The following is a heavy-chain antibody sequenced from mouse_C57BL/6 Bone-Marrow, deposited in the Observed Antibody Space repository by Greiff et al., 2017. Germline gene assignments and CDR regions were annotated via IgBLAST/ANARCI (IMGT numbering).Heavy chain of an antibody. D-gene: IGHD1-1*01. CDR2: ISSGSSTI. Sequence: EVKVVESGGGLVKPGGSLKLSCAASGFTFSDYGMHWVRQAPEKGLEWVAYISSGSSTIEYADTVKGRFTISRDNAKITLFLQMTSLRSEDTAMYYCARNYYQDYWGQGTTLTVSS. CDR1: GFTFSDYG. CDR3: ARNYYQDY. J-gene: IGHJ2*01. V-gene: IGHV5-17*01.